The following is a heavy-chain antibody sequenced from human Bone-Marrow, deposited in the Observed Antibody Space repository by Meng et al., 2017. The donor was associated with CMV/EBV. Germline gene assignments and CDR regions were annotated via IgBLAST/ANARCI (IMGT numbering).Heavy chain of an antibody. V-gene: IGHV4-59*01. Sequence: SETLSLTCTVSGGSISSYYWSWIRQPPGKGLEWIGYIYYSGSTNYNPSLKSRVTISVDTSKNQFSLKLSSVTAADTAVYYCARGGLGYDFWSGYYPIYWYFDLRGRGTLVNVAS. CDR3: ARGGLGYDFWSGYYPIYWYFDL. CDR1: GGSISSYY. D-gene: IGHD3-3*01. CDR2: IYYSGST. J-gene: IGHJ2*01.